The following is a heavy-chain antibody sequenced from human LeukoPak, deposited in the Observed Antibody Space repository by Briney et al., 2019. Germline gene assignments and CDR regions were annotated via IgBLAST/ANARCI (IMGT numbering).Heavy chain of an antibody. CDR2: INPSGGST. D-gene: IGHD1-7*01. CDR1: GYTLSIFN. CDR3: ATERITGTRRAGAYNWFDP. J-gene: IGHJ5*02. V-gene: IGHV1-46*01. Sequence: ASVKLSCTASGYTLSIFNMHWVRQAPGQGLEWMGIINPSGGSTTYAQQFKGRVTMTRDTSTSTVYLKRSSLRSEATAVYYCATERITGTRRAGAYNWFDPWGQGTLVTVSS.